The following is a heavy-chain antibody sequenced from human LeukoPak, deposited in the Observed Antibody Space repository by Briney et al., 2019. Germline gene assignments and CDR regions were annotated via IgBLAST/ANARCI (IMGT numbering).Heavy chain of an antibody. CDR2: IYYSGST. D-gene: IGHD1-7*01. CDR3: ARDRNYGDTFHI. J-gene: IGHJ3*02. Sequence: PSETLSLTCTVSGGSISSYYWSWIRQPPGKGLEWIGYIYYSGSTNYNPSLKSRVTISVDRSKNQFSLKLSSVTAADTAVYYCARDRNYGDTFHIWGQGTMVTVSS. CDR1: GGSISSYY. V-gene: IGHV4-59*12.